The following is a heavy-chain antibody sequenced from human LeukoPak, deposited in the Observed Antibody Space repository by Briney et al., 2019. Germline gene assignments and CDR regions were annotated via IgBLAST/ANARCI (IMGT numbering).Heavy chain of an antibody. V-gene: IGHV3-48*03. CDR2: MSNSGSTM. D-gene: IGHD6-19*01. CDR3: ARDRRAVAGYIRFDY. CDR1: GFTFSTYD. Sequence: GGSLRLSCAASGFTFSTYDMNWVRQAPGKGLEWVSFMSNSGSTMYYADSVKGRFTISRDNAKNSLYLQMNSLRAEDTAVYYCARDRRAVAGYIRFDYWGQGTLVTVSS. J-gene: IGHJ4*02.